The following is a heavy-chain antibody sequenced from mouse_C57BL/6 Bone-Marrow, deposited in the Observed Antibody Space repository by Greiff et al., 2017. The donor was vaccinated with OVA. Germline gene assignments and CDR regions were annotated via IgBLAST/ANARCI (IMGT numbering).Heavy chain of an antibody. CDR1: GYTFTSYW. V-gene: IGHV1-50*01. J-gene: IGHJ1*03. D-gene: IGHD1-1*01. Sequence: QVQLQQPGAELVKPGASVKLSCKASGYTFTSYWMQWVNQRPGQGLEWIGEIDPSDSYTNYNQKFKGKATLTVDTSSSTAYMQLSSLTSEDSAVYYCAEGYGSSYVDWYFDVWGTGTTVTVSS. CDR2: IDPSDSYT. CDR3: AEGYGSSYVDWYFDV.